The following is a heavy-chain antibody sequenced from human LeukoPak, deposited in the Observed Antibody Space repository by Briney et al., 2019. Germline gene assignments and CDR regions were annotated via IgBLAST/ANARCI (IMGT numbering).Heavy chain of an antibody. V-gene: IGHV4-34*01. Sequence: SETLSLTCAVYGGXLSGYYWSWIRQPPGKGLEWIGEINHSGNTNYNPSLKSRVTISADTSKNHFYLKLSSVTAADTAVYYCARQGSGSYYYTFPYWGQGTLVTVSS. J-gene: IGHJ4*02. CDR2: INHSGNT. CDR3: ARQGSGSYYYTFPY. CDR1: GGXLSGYY. D-gene: IGHD1-26*01.